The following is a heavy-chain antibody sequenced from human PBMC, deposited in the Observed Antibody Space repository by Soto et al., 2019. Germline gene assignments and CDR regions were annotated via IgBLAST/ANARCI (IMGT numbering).Heavy chain of an antibody. D-gene: IGHD6-13*01. J-gene: IGHJ6*03. CDR1: GGSFSGYY. V-gene: IGHV4-34*01. Sequence: SETLSLTCAVYGGSFSGYYWSWIRQPPGKGLEWIGEINHSGSTNYNPSLKSRVTISVDTSKNQFSLKLGSVTAADTAVYYCARGPIRWAAGTFRTVYYMDVWGKGTTVTVSS. CDR2: INHSGST. CDR3: ARGPIRWAAGTFRTVYYMDV.